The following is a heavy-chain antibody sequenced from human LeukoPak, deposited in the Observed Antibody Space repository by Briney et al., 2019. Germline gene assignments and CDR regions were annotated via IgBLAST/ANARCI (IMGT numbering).Heavy chain of an antibody. V-gene: IGHV4-59*01. D-gene: IGHD6-19*01. J-gene: IGHJ4*02. Sequence: PSETLSLTCTVSGGSISSYYWSLIRQPPGKGLEWIGYIYYSGSTNYNPSLKSRVTISVDTSKNQFSLKLSSVTAADTAVYYCARASRAVAGKGHFDYWGQGTLVTVSS. CDR3: ARASRAVAGKGHFDY. CDR1: GGSISSYY. CDR2: IYYSGST.